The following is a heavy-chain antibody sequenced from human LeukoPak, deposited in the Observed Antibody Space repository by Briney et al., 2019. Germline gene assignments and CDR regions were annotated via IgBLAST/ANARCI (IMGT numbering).Heavy chain of an antibody. CDR1: GFTFSRNW. V-gene: IGHV3-74*01. D-gene: IGHD3-22*01. CDR3: ATGNYYDSRGYYTFGH. Sequence: PGGSLRLSGAASGFTFSRNWMHWVRQAPGKGLVWVSRINGDGSTTTYADSVKGGFTISRDNAKNTLYLQMNSLRAEDTAVYYCATGNYYDSRGYYTFGHWGQGTLVTVSS. J-gene: IGHJ1*01. CDR2: INGDGSTT.